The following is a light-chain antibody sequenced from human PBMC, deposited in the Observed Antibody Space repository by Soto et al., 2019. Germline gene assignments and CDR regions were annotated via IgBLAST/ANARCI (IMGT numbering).Light chain of an antibody. Sequence: DIQMTQSQSSVSAYVGDRVTITCRASQGIRSWLAWDQQKPGKAPKLLIYTASSLQSRVPSRLSGSGYGTDFTLTISDLQPEDFATYYCHQANSFLPGTFDQGTKVEIK. CDR2: TAS. CDR3: HQANSFLPGT. CDR1: QGIRSW. J-gene: IGKJ1*01. V-gene: IGKV1D-12*01.